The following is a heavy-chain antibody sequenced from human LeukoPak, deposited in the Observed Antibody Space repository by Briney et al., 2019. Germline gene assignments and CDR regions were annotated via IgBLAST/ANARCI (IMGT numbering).Heavy chain of an antibody. J-gene: IGHJ4*02. D-gene: IGHD3-16*01. CDR3: ASTGSDYVWGTIAY. CDR1: GFTFSAYE. Sequence: GGSLRLSCAASGFTFSAYEMNWVRQAPGKGLEWVSYISSSGSTIYYADSVKGRFTISRDNAKNSLYLQMNSLRAEDTAVYYCASTGSDYVWGTIAYWGQGTLVTVSS. V-gene: IGHV3-48*03. CDR2: ISSSGSTI.